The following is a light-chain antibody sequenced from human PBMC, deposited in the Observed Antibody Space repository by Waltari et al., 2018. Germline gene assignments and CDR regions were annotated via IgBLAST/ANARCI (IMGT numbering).Light chain of an antibody. CDR1: QRVGNNY. CDR3: QQYGSSPRT. CDR2: GAS. V-gene: IGKV3-20*01. J-gene: IGKJ1*01. Sequence: EVVLPQSPGTLSLSPGEGGTLSCRASQRVGNNYLAWYQQKPGQAPRLLIYGASSRATGIPDRFSGSGSGTDFTLTISRLEPEDFAIYYCQQYGSSPRTFGQGTNVEIK.